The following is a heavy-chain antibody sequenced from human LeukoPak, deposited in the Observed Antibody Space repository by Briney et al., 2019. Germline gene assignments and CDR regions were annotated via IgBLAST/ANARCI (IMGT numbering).Heavy chain of an antibody. Sequence: QPGRSLRLSCAASGFTFSSYAMHWVRQAPGKGLEWVAVISYDGSNKYYADSVKGRFTISRDNSKNTLYLQVNSLRAEDTAVYYCARVLRIAAADPFDYWGQGTLVTVSS. J-gene: IGHJ4*02. V-gene: IGHV3-30*04. CDR2: ISYDGSNK. CDR1: GFTFSSYA. D-gene: IGHD6-13*01. CDR3: ARVLRIAAADPFDY.